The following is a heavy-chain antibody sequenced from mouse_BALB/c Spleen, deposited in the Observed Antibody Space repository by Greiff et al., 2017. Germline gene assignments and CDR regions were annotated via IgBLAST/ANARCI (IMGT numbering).Heavy chain of an antibody. V-gene: IGHV1-14*01. D-gene: IGHD1-1*01. Sequence: VQLQQSGPELVKPGASVKMSCKASGYTFTSYVMHWVKQKPGQGLEWIGYINPYNDGTKYNEKFNGKATLTSDKSSSTAYMELSSLTSEDSAVYYGAREGICITTVVAPNAMDDWGEGTSGTVSS. J-gene: IGHJ4*01. CDR2: INPYNDGT. CDR1: GYTFTSYV. CDR3: AREGICITTVVAPNAMDD.